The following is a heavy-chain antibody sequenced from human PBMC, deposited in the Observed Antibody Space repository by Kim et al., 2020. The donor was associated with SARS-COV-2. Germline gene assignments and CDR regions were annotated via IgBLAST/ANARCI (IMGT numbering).Heavy chain of an antibody. D-gene: IGHD6-19*01. CDR1: GGSFSGYY. CDR2: INHSGST. Sequence: SETLSLTCAVYGGSFSGYYWSWIRQPPGKGLEWIGEINHSGSTNYNPSLKSRVTISVDTSKNQFSLKLSSVTAADTAVYYCARGAIAVAGRTKRYFDYWGQGTLVTVSS. J-gene: IGHJ4*02. CDR3: ARGAIAVAGRTKRYFDY. V-gene: IGHV4-34*01.